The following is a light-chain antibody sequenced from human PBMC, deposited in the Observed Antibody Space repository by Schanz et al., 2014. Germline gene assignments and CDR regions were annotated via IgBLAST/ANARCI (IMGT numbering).Light chain of an antibody. J-gene: IGLJ3*02. CDR2: DVT. V-gene: IGLV2-8*01. CDR1: SSDIGRYNY. CDR3: SSNVGSNNFQ. Sequence: QSALTQPPSASGSPGQSVTISCTGTSSDIGRYNYVSWYQHHPGKAPKLLIYDVTKRPSGVPDRFSGSKSGNTASLTVSGLQAEDEAEYYCSSNVGSNNFQFGGGTKLTVL.